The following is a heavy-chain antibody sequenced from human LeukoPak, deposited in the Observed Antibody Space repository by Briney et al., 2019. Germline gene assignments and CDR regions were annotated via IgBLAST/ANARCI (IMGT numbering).Heavy chain of an antibody. D-gene: IGHD3-16*01. V-gene: IGHV3-7*01. CDR3: ARRFGAARDDYMDV. CDR2: IHQDQNEI. CDR1: GFTFSNYW. J-gene: IGHJ6*03. Sequence: PGGSLRLSCEASGFTFSNYWMTWVRQAPGKGLEWVASIHQDQNEIHYVDSVRGRFTISRDNTKNSLYLQMNSLRAEDTAVYYCARRFGAARDDYMDVWGKGTTVTVSS.